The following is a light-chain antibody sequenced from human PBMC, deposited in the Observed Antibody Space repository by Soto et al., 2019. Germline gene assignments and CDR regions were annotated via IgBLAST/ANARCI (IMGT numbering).Light chain of an antibody. Sequence: QSALTQPASVSGSPGQSITISCTGTSSDVGGYKYVSWYQQHPGKAPKLMIYEVSNRPSGVSDRFSGSKSGNTASLTISGLQPEDEADYYCSSYASSRTVVFGGGTQLTVL. J-gene: IGLJ2*01. CDR3: SSYASSRTVV. CDR2: EVS. CDR1: SSDVGGYKY. V-gene: IGLV2-14*01.